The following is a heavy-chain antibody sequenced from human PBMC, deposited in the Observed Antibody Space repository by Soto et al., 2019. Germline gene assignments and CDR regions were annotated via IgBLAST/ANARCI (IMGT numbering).Heavy chain of an antibody. J-gene: IGHJ4*02. D-gene: IGHD1-26*01. V-gene: IGHV3-53*04. CDR1: GFTVSSKY. CDR3: ARGDSGSYLDY. CDR2: IYSGGRT. Sequence: GGSLRLSCAASGFTVSSKYMSWVRQAPEKGLEWVSVIYSGGRTYYADSVKGRFTISRHNSKNTLYLQMNSLRAEDTAVYYCARGDSGSYLDYWGQGTLVTVSS.